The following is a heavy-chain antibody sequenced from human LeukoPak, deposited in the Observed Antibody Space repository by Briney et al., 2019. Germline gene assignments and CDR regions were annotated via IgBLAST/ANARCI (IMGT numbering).Heavy chain of an antibody. J-gene: IGHJ4*02. CDR2: MKQDGSET. CDR3: ARDKIVGATHFDY. Sequence: GGSLRLSCAASGFTFSDYWMSWVRQAPGKGLEWVANMKQDGSETYYVDSVKGRFTISRDNAKNSLYLQMNSLRAEDTAVYYCARDKIVGATHFDYWGQGALVTVSS. V-gene: IGHV3-7*01. D-gene: IGHD1-26*01. CDR1: GFTFSDYW.